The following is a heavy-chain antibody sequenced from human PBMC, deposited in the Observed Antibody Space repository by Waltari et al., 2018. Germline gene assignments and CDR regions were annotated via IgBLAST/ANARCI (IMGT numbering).Heavy chain of an antibody. J-gene: IGHJ4*02. D-gene: IGHD3-3*01. CDR2: IKHSGST. Sequence: QVQLQQWGAGLLKPSETLSLTCAVYGGSFSGYYWSWIRQPPGKGLEWIGEIKHSGSTNYNPSLKSRVTISVDTSKNQFSLKLSSVTAADTAVYYCARRPLFWSGYYLKHPCDYWGQGTLVTVSS. CDR3: ARRPLFWSGYYLKHPCDY. CDR1: GGSFSGYY. V-gene: IGHV4-34*01.